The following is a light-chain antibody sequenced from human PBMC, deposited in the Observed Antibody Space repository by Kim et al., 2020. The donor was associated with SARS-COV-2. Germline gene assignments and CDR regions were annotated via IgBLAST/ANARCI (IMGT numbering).Light chain of an antibody. J-gene: IGKJ4*01. V-gene: IGKV3-15*01. Sequence: IVMTQSPATLSLSPGEGVTLSCRADQSVSNNLAWYQQQPGQAPRLLIHGASTRAAGTPARFSGSGSGTEFTLSISSLQSEDSAVYYCQQYNDWPLITFGGGTKLEI. CDR1: QSVSNN. CDR3: QQYNDWPLIT. CDR2: GAS.